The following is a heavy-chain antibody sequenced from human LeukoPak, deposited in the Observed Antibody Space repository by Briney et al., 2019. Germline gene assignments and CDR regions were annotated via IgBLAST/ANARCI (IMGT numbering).Heavy chain of an antibody. J-gene: IGHJ4*02. CDR1: GFTFSSYW. CDR3: AKGGPQFFDY. Sequence: GGSLRLSCAASGFTFSSYWMTWVRQAPGKGLEWVANIKQDGSEKYYVDSVKGRFTISRDNAKNSLYLQMNSLRAEDTAIYYCAKGGPQFFDYWGQGTLVTVSS. V-gene: IGHV3-7*03. D-gene: IGHD5-24*01. CDR2: IKQDGSEK.